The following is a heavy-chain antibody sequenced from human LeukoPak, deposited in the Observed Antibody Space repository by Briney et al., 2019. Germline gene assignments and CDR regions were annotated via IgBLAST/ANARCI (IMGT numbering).Heavy chain of an antibody. V-gene: IGHV3-7*03. CDR2: IKEDGGEI. CDR1: GFTFSSYW. Sequence: GGSLRLSCAASGFTFSSYWMSWVRQAPGKGLEWVANIKEDGGEIHFVDSMKGRFTISRDNSKNTLYLQMNSLRAEDTAVYYCASHPPQYSSGWYRSSYYYYGMDVWGQGTTVTVSS. D-gene: IGHD6-19*01. CDR3: ASHPPQYSSGWYRSSYYYYGMDV. J-gene: IGHJ6*02.